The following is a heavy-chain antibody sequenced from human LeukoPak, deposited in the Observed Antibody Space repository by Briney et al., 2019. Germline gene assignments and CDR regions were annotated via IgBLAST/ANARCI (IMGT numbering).Heavy chain of an antibody. Sequence: ASVKVSCKASGYTFTSYGISWVRQAPGQGLEWMGWISDYNGNTNYSQKLQGRVTMTTDKSTSTAYMELRSLRSDDTAVYYCARALFRGVVPAALGYWGQGTLVTVSS. J-gene: IGHJ4*02. CDR3: ARALFRGVVPAALGY. V-gene: IGHV1-18*04. CDR2: ISDYNGNT. D-gene: IGHD2-2*01. CDR1: GYTFTSYG.